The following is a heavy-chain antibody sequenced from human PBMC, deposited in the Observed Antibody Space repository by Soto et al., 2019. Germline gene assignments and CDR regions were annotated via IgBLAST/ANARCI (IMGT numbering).Heavy chain of an antibody. Sequence: GSLRLSCSASGFTVSNNYMSWVRHVPGKGLEWVSVIYGAGTALYTDSVRGRFSLSRDDSKNTLYLQMSTLRPDDTAVYYCVKGYSTSWYYYWGQGTLVTVSS. CDR1: GFTVSNNY. CDR2: IYGAGTA. CDR3: VKGYSTSWYYY. V-gene: IGHV3-53*05. J-gene: IGHJ4*02. D-gene: IGHD6-13*01.